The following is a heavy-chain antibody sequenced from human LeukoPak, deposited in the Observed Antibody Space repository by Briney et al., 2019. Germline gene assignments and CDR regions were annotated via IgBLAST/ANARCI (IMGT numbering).Heavy chain of an antibody. CDR3: AKDTSIGKYCTNGVCSPFDY. D-gene: IGHD2-8*01. V-gene: IGHV3-23*01. Sequence: PGGSLRLSCAGSGFTFSSYAMSWVRQAPGQGLEWASVISDSGDYTSYADSVRGRFTISRDNSRNTLYLQMISLRLEDTAVYYCAKDTSIGKYCTNGVCSPFDYWGQGTLVTVSS. CDR2: ISDSGDYT. CDR1: GFTFSSYA. J-gene: IGHJ4*02.